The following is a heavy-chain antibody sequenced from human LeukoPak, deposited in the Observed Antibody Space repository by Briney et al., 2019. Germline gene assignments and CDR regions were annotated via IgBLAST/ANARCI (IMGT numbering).Heavy chain of an antibody. Sequence: GSLRLSCAASGFTFSSYAMSWVRQAPGKGLEWVSYISSSSSTIYYADSVKGRFTISRDNAKNSLYLQMNSLRAEDTAVYYCARATEKGFDPWGQGTLVTVSS. CDR3: ARATEKGFDP. CDR2: ISSSSSTI. V-gene: IGHV3-48*01. J-gene: IGHJ5*02. CDR1: GFTFSSYA.